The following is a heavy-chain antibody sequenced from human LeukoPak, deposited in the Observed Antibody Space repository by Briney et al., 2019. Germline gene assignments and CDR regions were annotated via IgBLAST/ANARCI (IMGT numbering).Heavy chain of an antibody. J-gene: IGHJ4*02. V-gene: IGHV1-18*01. Sequence: ASVKVSCKASGYTFTSYGISWVRQAPGQGLEWMGWISAYNGNTNYAQKLQGSVTMTTDTSTSTAYMELRSLRSDDTAVYYCARATGLLWFGELLDPVDYWGQGTLVTVSS. CDR2: ISAYNGNT. CDR1: GYTFTSYG. CDR3: ARATGLLWFGELLDPVDY. D-gene: IGHD3-10*01.